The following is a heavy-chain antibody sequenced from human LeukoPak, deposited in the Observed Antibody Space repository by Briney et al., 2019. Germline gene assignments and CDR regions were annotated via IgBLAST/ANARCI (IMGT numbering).Heavy chain of an antibody. J-gene: IGHJ6*03. V-gene: IGHV1-18*01. CDR2: ISAYNGNT. Sequence: ASVKVSCKASGYTFTSYGISWVRQAPGQGLEWMGWISAYNGNTNYAQKLQGRVTMTTDTSTSTAYMELRSLRSDDTAVYYCARHSSSWRRTYYYYYMDVWGKGTTVTISS. CDR1: GYTFTSYG. CDR3: ARHSSSWRRTYYYYYMDV. D-gene: IGHD6-13*01.